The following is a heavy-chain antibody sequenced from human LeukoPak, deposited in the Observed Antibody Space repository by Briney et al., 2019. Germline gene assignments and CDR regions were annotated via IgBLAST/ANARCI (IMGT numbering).Heavy chain of an antibody. V-gene: IGHV3-38-3*01. J-gene: IGHJ4*02. CDR1: GFTVSSNE. D-gene: IGHD3-22*01. CDR2: ISGGST. Sequence: GGSLRLSCAASGFTVSSNEMSWVRQAPGKGLEWVSSISGGSTYYADSRKGRFTISRDNSKNTLHLQMNSLRAEDTAVYFCAREYYDDSGYSHDSWGQGTLVTVSS. CDR3: AREYYDDSGYSHDS.